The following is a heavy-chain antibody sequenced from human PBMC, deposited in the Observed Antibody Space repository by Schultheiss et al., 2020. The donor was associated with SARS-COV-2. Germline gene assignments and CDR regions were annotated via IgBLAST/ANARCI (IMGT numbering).Heavy chain of an antibody. V-gene: IGHV3-21*01. Sequence: GGSLRLSCAASGFTFSSYSMNWVRQAPGKGLEWVSYISSSSSYIYYADSVKGRFTISRDNAKNALYLQMNSLRVDDTAVYYCVRGGLEPFDYWGQGTLVTVSS. CDR1: GFTFSSYS. CDR3: VRGGLEPFDY. D-gene: IGHD1-1*01. CDR2: ISSSSSYI. J-gene: IGHJ4*02.